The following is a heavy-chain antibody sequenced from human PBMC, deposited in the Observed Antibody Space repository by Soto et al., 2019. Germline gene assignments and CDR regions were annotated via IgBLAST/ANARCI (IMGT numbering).Heavy chain of an antibody. CDR3: ARDYKSGITIFGVVRGPINYYGMDV. Sequence: SETLSLTGAVYGGSFRGYYWSWIRQPPGKGREWIGEINHSGSTNYNPSLKSRVTISVDTSKNQFSLKLSSVTAADTAVYYCARDYKSGITIFGVVRGPINYYGMDVWGQGTTVTVSS. CDR1: GGSFRGYY. D-gene: IGHD3-3*01. J-gene: IGHJ6*02. CDR2: INHSGST. V-gene: IGHV4-34*01.